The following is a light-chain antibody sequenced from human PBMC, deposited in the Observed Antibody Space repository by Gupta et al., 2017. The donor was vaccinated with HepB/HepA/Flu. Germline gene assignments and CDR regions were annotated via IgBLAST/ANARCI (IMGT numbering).Light chain of an antibody. CDR1: SSDIGSYNR. CDR2: EVD. CDR3: SSYTTSSTYV. V-gene: IGLV2-18*02. J-gene: IGLJ1*01. Sequence: QSALTQPPSVSGSPGQSVTISCTTTSSDIGSYNRVSWYQQSPGTAPKLIIYEVDNRPSGVPDRFSGSKSGNTASLTISGLQTEDEADYYCSSYTTSSTYVFGIGTKVTVL.